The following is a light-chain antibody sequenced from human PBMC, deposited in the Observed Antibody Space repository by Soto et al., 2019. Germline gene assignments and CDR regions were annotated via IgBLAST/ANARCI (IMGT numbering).Light chain of an antibody. Sequence: EVVLTQSPATLSLSPGERATLSCRASQSIRTSLAWYQQKPGQAPRLLIYGASSRATGIPDRFSGSGSGTDFTLTISSLQSEDFAVYYCQQYNNWPWTFGQGTKVDIK. CDR1: QSIRTS. V-gene: IGKV3D-15*01. CDR2: GAS. CDR3: QQYNNWPWT. J-gene: IGKJ1*01.